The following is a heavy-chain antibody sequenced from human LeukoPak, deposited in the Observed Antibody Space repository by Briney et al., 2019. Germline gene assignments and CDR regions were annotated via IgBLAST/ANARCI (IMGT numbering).Heavy chain of an antibody. Sequence: SVKVSCKASGGTFSSYAISWVRQAPGQGLEWMGGIIPIFGTANYAQKFQGRVTITADKSTSTAYLELSSLRSEDTAVYYCARDNSVRDEAWWFNPWGQGTLVTVSS. V-gene: IGHV1-69*06. CDR3: ARDNSVRDEAWWFNP. J-gene: IGHJ5*02. CDR1: GGTFSSYA. D-gene: IGHD5-24*01. CDR2: IIPIFGTA.